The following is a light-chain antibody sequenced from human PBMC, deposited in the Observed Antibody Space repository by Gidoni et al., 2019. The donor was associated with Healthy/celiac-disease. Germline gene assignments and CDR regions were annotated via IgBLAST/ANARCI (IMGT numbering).Light chain of an antibody. J-gene: IGKJ4*01. V-gene: IGKV3-20*01. CDR3: QQYGSSPLLT. CDR1: QSVSSSY. Sequence: IVLTQSPGNLSLSPGERATLSCRASQSVSSSYLAWYQQKPGQAPRLLIYGASSRATGSPDRFSGSGSGTDFTLTISRLEPEDFAVYYCQQYGSSPLLTFGGXTKVEIK. CDR2: GAS.